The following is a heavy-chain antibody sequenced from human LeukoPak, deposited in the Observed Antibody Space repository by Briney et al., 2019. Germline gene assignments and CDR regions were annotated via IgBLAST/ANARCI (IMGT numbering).Heavy chain of an antibody. CDR3: AREGSRLVIHAFDI. Sequence: GGSLRLSCAASGFTFSNYWMHWVRQAPAKGLVWVSRIYSDGSSTNYADSVKGRFTISRDNAKNTVSLQMNSLRTEDTAVYFCAREGSRLVIHAFDIWGQGTMVTVSS. J-gene: IGHJ3*02. CDR1: GFTFSNYW. CDR2: IYSDGSST. D-gene: IGHD2-21*01. V-gene: IGHV3-74*01.